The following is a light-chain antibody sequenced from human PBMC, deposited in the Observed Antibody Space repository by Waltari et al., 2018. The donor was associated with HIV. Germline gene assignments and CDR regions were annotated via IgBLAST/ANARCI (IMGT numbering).Light chain of an antibody. J-gene: IGKJ1*01. Sequence: DIQMSQSPSTLSASVGDRVTITCRASQVLSSWLAWYQQKPGNASKLLIYKESSLESGVPSRFSGSGSGTEFTLTISSLQPDDFATYFCQHPGTFGQGTKVEIK. V-gene: IGKV1-5*03. CDR1: QVLSSW. CDR2: KES. CDR3: QHPGT.